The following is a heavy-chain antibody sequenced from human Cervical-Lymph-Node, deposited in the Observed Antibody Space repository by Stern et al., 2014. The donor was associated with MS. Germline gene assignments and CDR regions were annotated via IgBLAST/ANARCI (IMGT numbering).Heavy chain of an antibody. Sequence: VQLVQSGAEVERPGASVKVSCKASGYTFTAYFLHWVRQAPGHGLEWMGWISPKTGSAPYAQKFQDRVTMTRDTSINTGYMEVSSLRSDDTAVYYCARDRGSYSDYWGQGTLVAVSS. CDR3: ARDRGSYSDY. CDR2: ISPKTGSA. CDR1: GYTFTAYF. J-gene: IGHJ4*02. D-gene: IGHD1-26*01. V-gene: IGHV1-2*02.